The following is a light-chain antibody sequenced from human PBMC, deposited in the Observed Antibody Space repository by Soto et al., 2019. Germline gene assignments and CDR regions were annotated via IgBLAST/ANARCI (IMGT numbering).Light chain of an antibody. V-gene: IGKV1-12*01. CDR3: QQSYSIPIT. CDR1: QGIAGW. Sequence: DIQMTQSPSTVSAYVGDSVTITCRANQGIAGWLAWYQQKPGKAPKPLIYGASNLQSGVPSRFSGSGSGTDFTLTISSLQPEDFATYYCQQSYSIPITFGQGTRLEIK. J-gene: IGKJ5*01. CDR2: GAS.